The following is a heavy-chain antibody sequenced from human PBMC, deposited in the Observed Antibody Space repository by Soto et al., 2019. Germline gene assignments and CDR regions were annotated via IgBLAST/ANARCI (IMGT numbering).Heavy chain of an antibody. CDR1: GYTFTGYY. V-gene: IGHV1-2*02. J-gene: IGHJ5*02. D-gene: IGHD6-13*01. CDR2: INPNSGGT. CDR3: AREFFSSWYAEFTWFDP. Sequence: ASVKVSCKASGYTFTGYYMHWVRQAPGQGLEWMGWINPNSGGTNYAQKFQGRVTMTRDTSISTAYMELSRLSSDDTAVYYCAREFFSSWYAEFTWFDPWGPGTLVTVSS.